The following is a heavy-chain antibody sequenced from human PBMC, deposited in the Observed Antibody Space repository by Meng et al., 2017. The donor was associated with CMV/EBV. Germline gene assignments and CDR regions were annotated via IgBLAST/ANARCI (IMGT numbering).Heavy chain of an antibody. CDR1: GFTFSSYG. CDR2: IRYDGSNK. CDR3: ARFDNWKACFDY. D-gene: IGHD1-20*01. Sequence: GESLKISCAASGFTFSSYGMHWVRQAPGKGLEWVAFIRYDGSNKYYADSVKGRFTISRDNSKNTLYLQMNSLRAEDTAVYYCARFDNWKACFDYWGQGTLVTVSS. J-gene: IGHJ4*02. V-gene: IGHV3-30*02.